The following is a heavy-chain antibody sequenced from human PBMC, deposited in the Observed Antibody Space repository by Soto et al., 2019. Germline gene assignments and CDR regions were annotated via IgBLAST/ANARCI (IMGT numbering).Heavy chain of an antibody. CDR2: INHSGST. D-gene: IGHD5-18*01. V-gene: IGHV4-39*07. Sequence: SETLSLTCTVSGGSISSGGYYWSWIRQPPGKGLEWIGEINHSGSTNYNPSLKSRVTISVDTSKNQFSLKLSSVTAADTAVYYCARGRDTAHYWGQGTLVTVS. CDR1: GGSISSGGYY. J-gene: IGHJ4*02. CDR3: ARGRDTAHY.